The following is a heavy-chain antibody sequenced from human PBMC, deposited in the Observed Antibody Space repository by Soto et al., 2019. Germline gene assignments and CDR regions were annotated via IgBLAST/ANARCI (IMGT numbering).Heavy chain of an antibody. V-gene: IGHV1-69*01. CDR1: GGTFSSHA. J-gene: IGHJ5*01. CDR2: IIPLLGTP. CDR3: ARNWHRRFDS. Sequence: QVHLVQSGAQVKKPGSSVKVSCKASGGTFSSHAFTWVRQAPGHGPEYMGGIIPLLGTPNYAQNFQGSITITADGATSTVYLEMASMRSDDTAVYYCARNWHRRFDSWGQGTLVTVSS.